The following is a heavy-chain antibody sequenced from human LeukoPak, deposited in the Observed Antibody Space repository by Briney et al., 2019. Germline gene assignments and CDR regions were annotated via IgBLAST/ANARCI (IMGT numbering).Heavy chain of an antibody. CDR2: IIPIFGTA. CDR3: ARAPYNWNYEPHYYYYMDV. Sequence: SVKVSCKASGGTFSSYAISWVRQAPGQGLEWMGGIIPIFGTANYAQKFQGRVTITTDASTSTAYMELSSLRSEDTAVYYCARAPYNWNYEPHYYYYMDVWGKGTTVTVSS. J-gene: IGHJ6*03. D-gene: IGHD1-7*01. V-gene: IGHV1-69*05. CDR1: GGTFSSYA.